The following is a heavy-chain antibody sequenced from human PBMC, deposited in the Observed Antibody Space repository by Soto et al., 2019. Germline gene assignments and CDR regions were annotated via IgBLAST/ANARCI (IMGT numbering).Heavy chain of an antibody. J-gene: IGHJ4*02. CDR3: AKDTGTGPDY. V-gene: IGHV3-9*01. CDR1: GFTFNSYA. D-gene: IGHD3-9*01. Sequence: SLRLSCAASGFTFNSYAMSWVRQAPGKGLEWVSGISWNSGSIGYADSVKDRFTISRDNAKNSLYLQMNSLRAEDTALYYCAKDTGTGPDYWGQGTLVTVSS. CDR2: ISWNSGSI.